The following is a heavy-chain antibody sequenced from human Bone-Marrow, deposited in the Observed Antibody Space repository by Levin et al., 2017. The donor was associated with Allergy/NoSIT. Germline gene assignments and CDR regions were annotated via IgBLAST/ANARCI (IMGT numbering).Heavy chain of an antibody. CDR1: GASISSTDYY. D-gene: IGHD2-15*01. J-gene: IGHJ4*02. CDR2: IFDSGTT. CDR3: AHLGRGYGRDY. V-gene: IGHV4-30-4*01. Sequence: PSETLSLTCTVSGASISSTDYYWSWIRQPPGKGLEWIGYIFDSGTTYYNPSLKSRAAISVDASKNQFSLKLRSVTAADTAVYFCAHLGRGYGRDYWGQGTLVTVSS.